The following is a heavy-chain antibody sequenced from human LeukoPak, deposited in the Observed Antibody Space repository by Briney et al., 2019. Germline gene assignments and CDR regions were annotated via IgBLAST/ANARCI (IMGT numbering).Heavy chain of an antibody. CDR2: VSTSGSYI. Sequence: GGSLRLSCAASGFTFSSYEMNWVRQAPGKGLEWVSSVSTSGSYIYYADSVKGRFTISRDNAKNSLYLQMNSLRAEDTAVYYCARAETGYSSSWYFDYWGQGTLVTVSS. D-gene: IGHD6-13*01. CDR3: ARAETGYSSSWYFDY. CDR1: GFTFSSYE. J-gene: IGHJ4*02. V-gene: IGHV3-21*01.